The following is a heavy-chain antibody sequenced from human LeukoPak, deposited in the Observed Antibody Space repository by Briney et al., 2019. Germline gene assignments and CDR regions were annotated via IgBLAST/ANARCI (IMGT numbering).Heavy chain of an antibody. CDR1: GYSFTSYW. J-gene: IGHJ2*01. D-gene: IGHD4-23*01. CDR3: VRPLDFGGNSNWYFDL. CDR2: IYPGDSDT. V-gene: IGHV5-51*01. Sequence: GESLKISCKGSGYSFTSYWIGWVRQMPGKGLEWMGIIYPGDSDTKISPSFEGQVTISADKSISTAYLHLSGLKASDTAMYYCVRPLDFGGNSNWYFDLWGRGTLLTVSS.